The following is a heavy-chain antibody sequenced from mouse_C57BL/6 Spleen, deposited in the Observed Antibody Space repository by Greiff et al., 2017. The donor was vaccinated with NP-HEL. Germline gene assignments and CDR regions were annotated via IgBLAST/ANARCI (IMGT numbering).Heavy chain of an antibody. J-gene: IGHJ2*01. Sequence: QVHVKQSGAELARPGASVKLSCKASGYTFTSYGISWVKQRTGQGLEWIGEIYPRSGNTYYNEKFKGKATLTADKSSSTAYMELRSLTSEDSAVYFCARYGSSYPLDYWGQGTTLTVSS. CDR1: GYTFTSYG. D-gene: IGHD1-1*01. V-gene: IGHV1-81*01. CDR2: IYPRSGNT. CDR3: ARYGSSYPLDY.